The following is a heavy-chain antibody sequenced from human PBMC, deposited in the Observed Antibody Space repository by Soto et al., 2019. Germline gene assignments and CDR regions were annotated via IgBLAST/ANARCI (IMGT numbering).Heavy chain of an antibody. CDR2: IKEDGGKT. V-gene: IGHV3-7*04. J-gene: IGHJ4*02. Sequence: EVQLVESGGCLVQPGGSLRLSCVASGLTLSRYWMSWVRQAPGKGLEWVANIKEDGGKTYYVDSVKGRFTISRDNAKNSVYLQMNSLRVEDTAVYYCSRDYYGPGPDWGQGTLVIVSS. CDR1: GLTLSRYW. D-gene: IGHD3-22*01. CDR3: SRDYYGPGPD.